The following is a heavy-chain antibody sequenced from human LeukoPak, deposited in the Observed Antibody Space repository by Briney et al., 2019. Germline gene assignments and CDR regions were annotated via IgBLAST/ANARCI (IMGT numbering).Heavy chain of an antibody. V-gene: IGHV3-30*18. CDR1: GFTFSSYG. Sequence: GGSLRLSCAASGFTFSSYGMHWVRQAPGKGLEWVAVISYDGSNKYYADSVKGRFTVSRDNSKNTLYLQMNSLRAEDTAVYYCAKGYSGYDWSLVDYWGQGTLVTVSS. D-gene: IGHD5-12*01. CDR3: AKGYSGYDWSLVDY. J-gene: IGHJ4*02. CDR2: ISYDGSNK.